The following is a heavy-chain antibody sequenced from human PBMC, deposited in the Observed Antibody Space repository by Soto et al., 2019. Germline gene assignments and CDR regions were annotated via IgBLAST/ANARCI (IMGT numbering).Heavy chain of an antibody. CDR2: IYYSGST. CDR1: GDSVTSCNYY. D-gene: IGHD6-13*01. V-gene: IGHV4-61*01. J-gene: IGHJ4*02. CDR3: AAGEASSRNLAPYYLDF. Sequence: SETLSLTCTVSGDSVTSCNYYWTWIRQPPGKGLEWVGHIYYSGSTNYSPSLKSRVTISEDTSKNQFSLKLLSVTTADTAVYFCAAGEASSRNLAPYYLDFWGQGTLVTVSS.